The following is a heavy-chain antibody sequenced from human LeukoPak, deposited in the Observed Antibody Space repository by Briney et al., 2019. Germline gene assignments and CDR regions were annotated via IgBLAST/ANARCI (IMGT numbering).Heavy chain of an antibody. Sequence: SETLSLTCTVSGGSISSYYWSWIRQPPGKGLEWIGYIYYSGSTNYNPSLKSRVTISVDTSKNQFSLKLSSVTAADTAVYHCAREVAAAGGHNWFDPWGQGTLVTVSS. CDR3: AREVAAAGGHNWFDP. CDR1: GGSISSYY. CDR2: IYYSGST. V-gene: IGHV4-59*01. D-gene: IGHD6-13*01. J-gene: IGHJ5*02.